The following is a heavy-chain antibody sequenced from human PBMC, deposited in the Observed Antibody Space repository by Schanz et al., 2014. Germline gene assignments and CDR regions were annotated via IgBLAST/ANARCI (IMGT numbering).Heavy chain of an antibody. CDR1: SDSISHYY. J-gene: IGHJ4*02. CDR3: ARHRVYGAFDL. Sequence: QVQLQESGPGLVKPSETLSLTCTVPSDSISHYYLSWIRQPPGKELEWVAFIYDRGSTSYNPSLNSRVPISLATAKTHFSLKLTSVTAADTAVYYCARHRVYGAFDLWGQGTLVTVSS. D-gene: IGHD4-17*01. V-gene: IGHV4-59*08. CDR2: IYDRGST.